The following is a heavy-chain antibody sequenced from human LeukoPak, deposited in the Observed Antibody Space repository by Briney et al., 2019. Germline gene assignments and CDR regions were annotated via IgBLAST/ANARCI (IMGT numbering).Heavy chain of an antibody. D-gene: IGHD3-22*01. CDR3: AKDRGPDYYDSSGHPYIDY. CDR1: GFTFSSYE. Sequence: PGGSLRLSCAASGFTFSSYEMNWVRQAPGKGLEWVSYISSSGSTIYYADSVKGRFTISRDNAKNSLYLQMNSLRAEDTAVYYCAKDRGPDYYDSSGHPYIDYWGQGTLVTVSS. CDR2: ISSSGSTI. V-gene: IGHV3-48*03. J-gene: IGHJ4*02.